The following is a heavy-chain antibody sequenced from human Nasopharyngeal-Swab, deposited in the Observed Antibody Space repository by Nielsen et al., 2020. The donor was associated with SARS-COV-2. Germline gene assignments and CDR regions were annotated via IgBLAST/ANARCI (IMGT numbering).Heavy chain of an antibody. CDR3: ARDLSSIWISGLGV. V-gene: IGHV3-72*01. Sequence: GESLKISCAASGFTFSAHYMDWVRQAPGKGLEWVGRSRNKANSYTTEYAASVKGRFTISRDDSKNSLYLQMSSLRTEDTALYYCARDLSSIWISGLGVWGQGTTVIVSS. D-gene: IGHD6-13*01. J-gene: IGHJ6*02. CDR2: SRNKANSYTT. CDR1: GFTFSAHY.